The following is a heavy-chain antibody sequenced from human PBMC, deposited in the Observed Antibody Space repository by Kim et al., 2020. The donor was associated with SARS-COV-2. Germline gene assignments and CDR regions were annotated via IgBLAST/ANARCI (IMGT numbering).Heavy chain of an antibody. Sequence: SWAALWFTASSKYMGGVRQDPGKGLEWVSVIYSGDSTYYADSVKGRFTISRDNSKNTLYLQMNSLRAEDTAVYYCARDLIGNDFWSGYPLATGY. CDR3: ARDLIGNDFWSGYPLATGY. CDR2: IYSGDST. V-gene: IGHV3-53*01. D-gene: IGHD3-3*01. CDR1: WFTASSKY. J-gene: IGHJ4*03.